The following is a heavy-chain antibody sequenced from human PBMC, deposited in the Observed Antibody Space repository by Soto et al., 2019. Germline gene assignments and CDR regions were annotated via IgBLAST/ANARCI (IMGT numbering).Heavy chain of an antibody. CDR2: IYSSGTT. CDR3: AREAPPGIAAAGHYDY. V-gene: IGHV4-39*02. D-gene: IGHD6-13*01. Sequence: SETLSLTCTVSGGSISSGNYYWGWIRQPPGKGLEWIGSIYSSGTTYYNPSLKSRVAVSIDTSKNQFSLKLSSVTAADTAVYYCAREAPPGIAAAGHYDYWGQGTLVTVSS. J-gene: IGHJ4*02. CDR1: GGSISSGNYY.